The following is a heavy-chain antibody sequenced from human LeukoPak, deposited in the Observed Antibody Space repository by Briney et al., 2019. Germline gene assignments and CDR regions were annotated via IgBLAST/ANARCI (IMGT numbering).Heavy chain of an antibody. Sequence: PGGSLRLSCAASGFTFSSHSMKWVRRAPGKGLQWVAYISSASGNIKYAGSVRGRFTISRDNAESALYLQMNSLRDDDTALYYRARGVLTAPGTMDHWGQGTLVTVSS. CDR3: ARGVLTAPGTMDH. J-gene: IGHJ4*02. V-gene: IGHV3-48*02. CDR1: GFTFSSHS. CDR2: ISSASGNI. D-gene: IGHD6-13*01.